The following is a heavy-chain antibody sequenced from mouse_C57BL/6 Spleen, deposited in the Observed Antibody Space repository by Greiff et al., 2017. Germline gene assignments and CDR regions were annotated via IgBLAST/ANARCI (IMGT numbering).Heavy chain of an antibody. CDR1: GYAFSSYW. Sequence: QVQLQQSGAELVKPGASVKISCKASGYAFSSYWMNWVKQRPGKGLEWIGQFYPGDGDTTYNGKFKGKATLTADKSSSTAYMQLSSLTSEDAAVYVRARGRGGTGVATDYWGQGTTLTVSS. J-gene: IGHJ2*01. CDR3: ARGRGGTGVATDY. D-gene: IGHD1-1*01. CDR2: FYPGDGDT. V-gene: IGHV1-80*01.